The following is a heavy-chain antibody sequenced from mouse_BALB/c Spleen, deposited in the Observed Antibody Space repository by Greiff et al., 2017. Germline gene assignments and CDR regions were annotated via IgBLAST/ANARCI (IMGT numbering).Heavy chain of an antibody. J-gene: IGHJ1*01. V-gene: IGHV3-2*02. Sequence: DVQLQESGPGLVKPSQSLSLTCTVTGYSITSDYAWNWIRQFPGNKLEWMGYISYSGSTSYNPSLKSRISITRDTSKNQFFLQLNSVTTEDTATYYCARRDNYGYFDVWGAGTTVTVAS. CDR2: ISYSGST. CDR3: ARRDNYGYFDV. CDR1: GYSITSDYA.